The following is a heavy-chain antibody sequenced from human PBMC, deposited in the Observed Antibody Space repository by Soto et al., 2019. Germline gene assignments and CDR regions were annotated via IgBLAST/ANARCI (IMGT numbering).Heavy chain of an antibody. V-gene: IGHV1-69*13. CDR1: GGSFNRHT. D-gene: IGHD3-22*01. CDR2: IIPIFGTA. CDR3: ARGWGYDSTDYYYAY. J-gene: IGHJ4*02. Sequence: SVKVSCKASGGSFNRHTISWVRQAPGQGLEWMGGIIPIFGTANHAQKFQGRVTIIADESTSTVYMELSSLRSDDTAIYYCARGWGYDSTDYYYAYWGQGTLVTVSS.